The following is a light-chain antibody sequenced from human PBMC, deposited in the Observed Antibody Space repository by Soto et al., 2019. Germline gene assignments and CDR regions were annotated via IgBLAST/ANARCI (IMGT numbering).Light chain of an antibody. CDR2: GAS. CDR3: QQYGSSPRRT. J-gene: IGKJ1*01. CDR1: QSVSSSY. Sequence: EIVLTQSPGTLSLSPGERATLSCRASQSVSSSYLAWYQQKPGQAPRLLIYGASSRATGIPDRFSCSGSGTDFTLTISRLEPEDFAVYYCQQYGSSPRRTFGQGTKVGIK. V-gene: IGKV3-20*01.